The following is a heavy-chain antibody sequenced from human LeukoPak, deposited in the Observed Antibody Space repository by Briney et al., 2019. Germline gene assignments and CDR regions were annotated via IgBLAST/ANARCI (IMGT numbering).Heavy chain of an antibody. Sequence: SVKVSCKASGGTFSNYAISWVRQAPGQGLEWMGGIIPIFGTANYAQKFQGRVTITADESTSTAYMELSSLRSEDTAVYYCASPLIVVPAAIRAFDIWGQGTMVTVSS. CDR2: IIPIFGTA. CDR1: GGTFSNYA. D-gene: IGHD2-2*01. CDR3: ASPLIVVPAAIRAFDI. J-gene: IGHJ3*02. V-gene: IGHV1-69*13.